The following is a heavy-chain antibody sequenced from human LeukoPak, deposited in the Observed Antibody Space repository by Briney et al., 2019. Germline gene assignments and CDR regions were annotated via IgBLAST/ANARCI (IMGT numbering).Heavy chain of an antibody. Sequence: PGGSLRLSCAASGFTFDDYAMHWVRQAPGKGLEWVSGISWNSFTIGYADSVKGRFTISRDNANNSLYLQMNSLRVEDTALYYCAKDIGRVDTASTYMDVWGKGTTVTISS. CDR1: GFTFDDYA. CDR2: ISWNSFTI. J-gene: IGHJ6*03. D-gene: IGHD5-18*01. CDR3: AKDIGRVDTASTYMDV. V-gene: IGHV3-9*01.